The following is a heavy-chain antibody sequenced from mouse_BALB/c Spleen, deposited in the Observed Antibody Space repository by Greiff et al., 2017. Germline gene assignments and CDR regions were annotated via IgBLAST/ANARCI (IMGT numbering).Heavy chain of an antibody. V-gene: IGHV5-6-2*01. J-gene: IGHJ1*01. CDR3: ARQSYDSGDYWYFDV. D-gene: IGHD2-4*01. CDR1: GFTFSSYY. Sequence: EVQLVESGGGLVKLGGSLKLSCAASGFTFSSYYMSWVRQTPEKRLELVAAINSNGGSTYYPDTVKGRFTISRDNAKNTLYLQMSSLKSEDTALYYCARQSYDSGDYWYFDVWGAGTTVTVSS. CDR2: INSNGGST.